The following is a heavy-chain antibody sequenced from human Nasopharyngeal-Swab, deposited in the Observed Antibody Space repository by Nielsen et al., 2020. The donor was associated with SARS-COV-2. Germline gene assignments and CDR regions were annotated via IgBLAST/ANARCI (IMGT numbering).Heavy chain of an antibody. V-gene: IGHV1-8*01. CDR2: MNPNSGNT. D-gene: IGHD3-16*01. CDR1: GYTFTSYD. J-gene: IGHJ4*02. Sequence: ASVKVSCKASGYTFTSYDINWVRQATGQGLEWMGWMNPNSGNTGYAQKFQGRVTITADESTSTAYMELSSLRSEDTAVYYCARVWDGGYYWGQGTLVTVSS. CDR3: ARVWDGGYY.